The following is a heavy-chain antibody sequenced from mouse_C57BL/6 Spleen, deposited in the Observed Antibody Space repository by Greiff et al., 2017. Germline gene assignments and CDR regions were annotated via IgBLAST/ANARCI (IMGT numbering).Heavy chain of an antibody. Sequence: EVQVVESGGGLVKPGGSLKLSCAASGFTFSSYTMSWVRQTPEQRLEWVATISGGGGNTYYPDSVKGRFTISRDNAKNTLYLQMSSLRSEDTAVYYCARRDPFDYWGQGTTLTVSS. CDR3: ARRDPFDY. CDR2: ISGGGGNT. CDR1: GFTFSSYT. D-gene: IGHD3-3*01. V-gene: IGHV5-9*04. J-gene: IGHJ2*01.